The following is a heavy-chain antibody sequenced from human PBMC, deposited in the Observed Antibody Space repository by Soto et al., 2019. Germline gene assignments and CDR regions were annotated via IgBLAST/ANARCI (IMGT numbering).Heavy chain of an antibody. CDR1: GASLRSGSYY. CDR3: SYGSSFDY. D-gene: IGHD3-10*01. Sequence: QVQLQESGPGLVKPSETLSLICTVSGASLRSGSYYWSWIRQPPGKGLEWIGYFSHSGRTSYDPSLKSRLTMSVDTSQNQFSLQLNSVTAADTAVYSCSYGSSFDYWGQGTLVTVSS. V-gene: IGHV4-61*01. CDR2: FSHSGRT. J-gene: IGHJ4*02.